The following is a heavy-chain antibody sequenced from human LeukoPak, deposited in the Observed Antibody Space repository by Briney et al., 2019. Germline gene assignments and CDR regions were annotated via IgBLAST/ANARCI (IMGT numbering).Heavy chain of an antibody. CDR3: ARGRAVAWVFDL. CDR1: GSTFSSYA. CDR2: IIPIFGTA. J-gene: IGHJ2*01. V-gene: IGHV1-69*01. D-gene: IGHD6-19*01. Sequence: SVKVSCKASGSTFSSYAISWVRQAPGQGLEWMGGIIPIFGTANYAQKFQGRVTITADESTSTAYMELSSLRSEDTAVYYCARGRAVAWVFDLWGRGTLVTVSS.